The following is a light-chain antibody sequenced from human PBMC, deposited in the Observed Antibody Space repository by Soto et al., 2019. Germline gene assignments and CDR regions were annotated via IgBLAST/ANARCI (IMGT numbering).Light chain of an antibody. V-gene: IGKV3-15*01. CDR2: GAS. CDR1: QTIDNT. J-gene: IGKJ1*01. CDR3: QRYNNRPTWT. Sequence: EIVITQGPGTLSVSPGERATLSCRASQTIDNTLAWYRHKPGQAPRLLIFGASTRASGIPARFSGSGSGTEFSLTLTSLQSEAFALYDCQRYNNRPTWTFGQGTKVDIK.